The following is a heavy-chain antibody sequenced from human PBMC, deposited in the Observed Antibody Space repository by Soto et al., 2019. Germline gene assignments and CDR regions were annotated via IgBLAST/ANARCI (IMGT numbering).Heavy chain of an antibody. Sequence: QVQLVQSGAEVKKPGASVKVSCKASGYIFTNHYIHWVRQAPGQGLEWMGIINPSGGSTNYLQKFQGRSTMTRDTSTSTVDMELSSLRSEDTAVYCCARADYYDSSGFYYDCWGQGTLVTVSS. CDR1: GYIFTNHY. J-gene: IGHJ4*02. V-gene: IGHV1-46*01. D-gene: IGHD3-22*01. CDR3: ARADYYDSSGFYYDC. CDR2: INPSGGST.